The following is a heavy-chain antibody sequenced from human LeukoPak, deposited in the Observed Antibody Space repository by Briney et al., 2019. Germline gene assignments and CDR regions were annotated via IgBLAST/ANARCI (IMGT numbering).Heavy chain of an antibody. D-gene: IGHD5-18*01. V-gene: IGHV4-38-2*02. CDR1: GYSISSGYY. J-gene: IGHJ2*01. CDR3: ARDGYSYGYLYWYFDL. Sequence: PETLSLTCAVTGYSISSGYYWGWIRQPPGKGLEWIGSIYHSGSTYYNPSLKSRVTISVDTSKNQFSLKLSSVTAADTAVYYCARDGYSYGYLYWYFDLWGRGTLVTVSS. CDR2: IYHSGST.